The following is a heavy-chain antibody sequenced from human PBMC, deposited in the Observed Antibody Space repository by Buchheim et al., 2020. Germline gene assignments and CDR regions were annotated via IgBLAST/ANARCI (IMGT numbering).Heavy chain of an antibody. CDR1: GFTFSSYA. Sequence: EVQLLESGGGLVQPGGSLRLSCAASGFTFSSYAMSWVRQAPGKGLEWVSAIIGSGGSTYYADSVKGWFTISSDNSKNTLYLQMNSLRAEDTAVYYCANRGLAYRIRVVTSFFDYWGQGTL. V-gene: IGHV3-23*01. D-gene: IGHD3-22*01. CDR2: IIGSGGST. J-gene: IGHJ4*02. CDR3: ANRGLAYRIRVVTSFFDY.